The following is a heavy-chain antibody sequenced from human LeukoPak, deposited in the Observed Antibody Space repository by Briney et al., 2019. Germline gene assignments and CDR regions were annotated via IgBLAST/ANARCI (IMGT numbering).Heavy chain of an antibody. CDR1: GFTLKTFG. Sequence: GGSLRLSCAASGFTLKTFGMHWVRLAPGKGLEWVAVISFDGSERYYADSVKGRFTISRDNSRDTLFLQMNSLTPEDTAVYYCRAATRYLSNYFDYWGQGVLVTVSS. J-gene: IGHJ4*02. CDR3: RAATRYLSNYFDY. D-gene: IGHD4-11*01. V-gene: IGHV3-30*03. CDR2: ISFDGSER.